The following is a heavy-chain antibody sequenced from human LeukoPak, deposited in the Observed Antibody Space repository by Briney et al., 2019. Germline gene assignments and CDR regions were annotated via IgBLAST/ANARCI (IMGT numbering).Heavy chain of an antibody. CDR1: GYTLTELS. CDR2: FDPEDGET. Sequence: ASVKVSCKVSGYTLTELSMHWVRQAPGKGLEWMGGFDPEDGETIYAQKFQGRVTMTEDTSTDTAYMELSSLRSEDTAVYYCARVTTYYYGSGSYRSEKYNWFDPLGPGNPGHRLL. CDR3: ARVTTYYYGSGSYRSEKYNWFDP. J-gene: IGHJ5*02. D-gene: IGHD3-10*01. V-gene: IGHV1-24*01.